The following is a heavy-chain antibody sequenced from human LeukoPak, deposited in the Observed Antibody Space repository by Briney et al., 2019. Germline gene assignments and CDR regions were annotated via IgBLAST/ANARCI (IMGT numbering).Heavy chain of an antibody. J-gene: IGHJ5*02. CDR3: ARDRYYYDSSGYSHNWFDP. CDR1: GGSISSGSYY. Sequence: ASETLSLTCTGSGGSISSGSYYWSWIRQPAGKGLEWIGRIYTSGSTNYNPSLKSRVTISVDTSKNQFSLKLSSVTAADTAVYYCARDRYYYDSSGYSHNWFDPWGQGTLVTVSS. V-gene: IGHV4-61*02. D-gene: IGHD3-22*01. CDR2: IYTSGST.